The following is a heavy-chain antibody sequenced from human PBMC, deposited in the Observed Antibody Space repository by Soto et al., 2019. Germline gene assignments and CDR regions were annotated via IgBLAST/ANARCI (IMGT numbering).Heavy chain of an antibody. CDR3: VRPLPSGRNYGMDV. CDR1: GLSVRNNY. D-gene: IGHD3-10*01. J-gene: IGHJ6*02. Sequence: EVQLEESGGGLIQPGGSLRLSCTASGLSVRNNYMSWVRQAPGMGLEWVSVIYNDGTTYYADSVKGRFILSRDTSKNTLSLQMASLRAEDTAVYYCVRPLPSGRNYGMDVWGQGTTVTVSS. CDR2: IYNDGTT. V-gene: IGHV3-53*01.